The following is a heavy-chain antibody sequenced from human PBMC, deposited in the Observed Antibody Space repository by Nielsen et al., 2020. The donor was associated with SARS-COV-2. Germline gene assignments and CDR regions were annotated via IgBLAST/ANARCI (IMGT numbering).Heavy chain of an antibody. CDR1: GFTFTNAW. Sequence: GESLKISCAASGFTFTNAWMSWVRQAPGKGLEWVGRIKSKSDGGTADYAAPVKGRFTISRDDSKNTLSLQMNSLRAEDTAVYYCACSGWFDPWGQGTLVTVSS. CDR3: ACSGWFDP. V-gene: IGHV3-15*05. J-gene: IGHJ5*02. D-gene: IGHD3-10*02. CDR2: IKSKSDGGTA.